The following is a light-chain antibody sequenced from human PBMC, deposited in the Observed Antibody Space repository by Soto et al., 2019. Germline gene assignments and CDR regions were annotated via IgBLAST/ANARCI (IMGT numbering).Light chain of an antibody. CDR2: TSS. CDR1: QSISSY. V-gene: IGKV1-39*01. J-gene: IGKJ1*01. CDR3: QQGYSRPRT. Sequence: DIPMTQSPSSLSASLGGRCTITCRASQSISSYLNWYQQRPGKAPNLLIFTSSNLESGVPSRFSGSGSGTDFTLTISSLQPEDFATYFCQQGYSRPRTFGQGTKVDIK.